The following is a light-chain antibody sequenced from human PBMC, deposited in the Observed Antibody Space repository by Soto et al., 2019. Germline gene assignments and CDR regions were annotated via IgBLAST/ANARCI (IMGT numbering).Light chain of an antibody. CDR2: DVI. J-gene: IGLJ1*01. CDR1: SRDVGVYKY. CDR3: CSYAGDYTFV. V-gene: IGLV2-11*01. Sequence: QSALIQPRSVSGSPGQSVTISCTGTSRDVGVYKYVSWYRQYPGKAPKLMIYDVITRPSGVPDRFSGSKSGDTASLTISGLQADDEAEYYCCSYAGDYTFVFGTGTKLTVL.